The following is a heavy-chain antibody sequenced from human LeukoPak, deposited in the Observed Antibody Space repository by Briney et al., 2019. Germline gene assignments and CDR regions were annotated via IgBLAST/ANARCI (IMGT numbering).Heavy chain of an antibody. J-gene: IGHJ4*02. CDR3: AKGDTGMIRGYYFDY. V-gene: IGHV3-23*01. D-gene: IGHD5-18*01. CDR1: GFTFSSYV. Sequence: GGSLTLSCAASGFTFSSYVMSWVRQAPGKGLEWVSVISGSGGSTYYADSVKGRFTISRDNSKNTLYLQMNSLRAEDTAVYYCAKGDTGMIRGYYFDYWGQGTLVTVSS. CDR2: ISGSGGST.